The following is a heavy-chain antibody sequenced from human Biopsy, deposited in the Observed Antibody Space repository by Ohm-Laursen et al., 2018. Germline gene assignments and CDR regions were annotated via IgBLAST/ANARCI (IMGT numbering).Heavy chain of an antibody. CDR3: ARNSGWYGDLYYFDY. J-gene: IGHJ4*02. CDR2: INPIGSTT. CDR1: GYSFTSYY. V-gene: IGHV1-46*01. D-gene: IGHD6-19*01. Sequence: ASVTASCKASGYSFTSYYMHWARQDPGHGLEWMGMINPIGSTTSYLQIFQGRVTMTRDTSKSTVYMELSSLRSADTAVYFCARNSGWYGDLYYFDYWGQGTLVTVSS.